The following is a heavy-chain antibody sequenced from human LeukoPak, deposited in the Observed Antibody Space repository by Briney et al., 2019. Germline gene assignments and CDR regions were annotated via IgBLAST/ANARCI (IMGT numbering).Heavy chain of an antibody. J-gene: IGHJ3*02. CDR2: INHSGST. V-gene: IGHV4-34*01. Sequence: SETLSLTCAVYGGSFSGYYWSWIRQPPGKGLEWIGEINHSGSTNYNPSLKSRVTISVDTSKNQFSLKLSSVTAADTAVYYCARGRGVTMIVVVRTRAAFDIWGQGTMVTVSS. CDR1: GGSFSGYY. CDR3: ARGRGVTMIVVVRTRAAFDI. D-gene: IGHD3-22*01.